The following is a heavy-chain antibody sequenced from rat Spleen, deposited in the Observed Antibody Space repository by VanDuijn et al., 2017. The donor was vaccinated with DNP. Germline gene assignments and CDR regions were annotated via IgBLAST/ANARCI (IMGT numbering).Heavy chain of an antibody. V-gene: IGHV5-20*01. CDR2: ISYDGGST. D-gene: IGHD1-10*01. J-gene: IGHJ4*01. CDR3: ARHTLDNSFAMDV. CDR1: GFTFSDYY. Sequence: EVQLVESGGGLVQPGRSLKLSCAASGFTFSDYYMAWVRQAPTKGLEWVASISYDGGSTYYRASVKGRFTISRDNAEDSLYLQMNSLKSEDTATYYCARHTLDNSFAMDVWGQGTSITVSS.